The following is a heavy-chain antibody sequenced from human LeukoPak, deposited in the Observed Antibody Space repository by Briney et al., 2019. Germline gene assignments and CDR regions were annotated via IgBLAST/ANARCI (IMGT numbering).Heavy chain of an antibody. V-gene: IGHV3-21*01. J-gene: IGHJ4*02. D-gene: IGHD3-22*01. CDR2: ISSSSSYT. Sequence: GGSLRLSCAASGFTFSSYSMNWVRQAPGKGLEWVSSISSSSSYTYYADSVKGRFTISRDNAKNSLYLQMNSLRAEDTAVYYCARDLGYYYDSSGSDWGQGTLVTVSS. CDR1: GFTFSSYS. CDR3: ARDLGYYYDSSGSD.